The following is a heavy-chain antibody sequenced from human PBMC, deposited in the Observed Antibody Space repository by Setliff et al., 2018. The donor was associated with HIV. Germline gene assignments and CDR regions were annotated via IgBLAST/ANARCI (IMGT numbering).Heavy chain of an antibody. D-gene: IGHD2-2*01. Sequence: ASVKVSCKASGYTFTGYYIHWVRQAPGQGLEWMGIINPSSGSTSFAQKFQGRVTMTRDTSTSTVYMELSSLRSEDTAVYYCARSLQWGCSSTTCYVGYWGQGTLVTVSS. CDR3: ARSLQWGCSSTTCYVGY. CDR1: GYTFTGYY. V-gene: IGHV1-46*01. CDR2: INPSSGST. J-gene: IGHJ4*02.